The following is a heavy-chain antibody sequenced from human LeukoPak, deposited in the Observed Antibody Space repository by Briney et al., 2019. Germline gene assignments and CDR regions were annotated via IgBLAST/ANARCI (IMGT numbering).Heavy chain of an antibody. Sequence: GASVKVSCKASGYTFTSYDINWVRQATGQGLEWMGWMNPNSGNTGYAQKFQGRVTMTRNTSISTAYMELSSLRSEDTAAYYCARVPGETNYYYYGMDVWGQGTTVTVSS. D-gene: IGHD4-17*01. CDR1: GYTFTSYD. CDR2: MNPNSGNT. J-gene: IGHJ6*02. CDR3: ARVPGETNYYYYGMDV. V-gene: IGHV1-8*01.